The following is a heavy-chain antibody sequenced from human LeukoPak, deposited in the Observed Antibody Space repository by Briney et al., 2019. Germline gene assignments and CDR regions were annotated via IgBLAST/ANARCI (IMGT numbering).Heavy chain of an antibody. J-gene: IGHJ4*02. CDR3: ARLWNTGYIIYFDS. D-gene: IGHD5-12*01. V-gene: IGHV1-2*02. CDR2: INPNSGGT. Sequence: ASVKVSCKASGYTFTGYYMRWVRQAPGQGLEWMGWINPNSGGTNFAQKFRGRVTMTRDTSISTAFMELSRLTSHDTAVYYCARLWNTGYIIYFDSWGQGALVTVSS. CDR1: GYTFTGYY.